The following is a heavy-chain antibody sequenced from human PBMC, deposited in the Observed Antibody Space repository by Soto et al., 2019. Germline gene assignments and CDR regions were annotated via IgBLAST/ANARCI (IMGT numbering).Heavy chain of an antibody. J-gene: IGHJ4*02. CDR1: GFTFSSYA. CDR2: ISGSGDST. D-gene: IGHD6-19*01. CDR3: ARRTSGWYFDY. Sequence: EVQLLESGGGLVQPGGSLRLSCAASGFTFSSYAMSWVRQAPGKGLEWVSVISGSGDSTHYADSVKGRFTISRDNSKNTLYLQMNSLRAEDTAVYYCARRTSGWYFDYWGQGTLVTVSS. V-gene: IGHV3-23*01.